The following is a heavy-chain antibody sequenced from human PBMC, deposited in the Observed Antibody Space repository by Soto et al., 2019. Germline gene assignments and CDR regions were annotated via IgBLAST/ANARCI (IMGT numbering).Heavy chain of an antibody. CDR2: ISYDGSNK. D-gene: IGHD3-22*01. Sequence: QVQLVESGGGVVQPGGSLRLSCAASGFTFSSYAMHWVRQAPGKGLEWVAVISYDGSNKYYPDSVKGRFTISRDNSKNALYLQMNCLRAEDTAVYYCARERGTSYYYDSSGPFDYWGQGTLVTVSS. J-gene: IGHJ4*02. CDR1: GFTFSSYA. CDR3: ARERGTSYYYDSSGPFDY. V-gene: IGHV3-30-3*01.